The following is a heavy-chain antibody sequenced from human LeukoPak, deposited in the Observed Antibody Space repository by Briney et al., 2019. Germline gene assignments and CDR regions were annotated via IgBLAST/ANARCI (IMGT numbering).Heavy chain of an antibody. Sequence: GGSLRLSCAASGFVFSRDNMNWVRQAPGKGLEWVAHISETIYYADSVQGRFTISRDNAKNSLYLQMSNLRVDDTAMYYCVREVGRPKTFYFDSWGRGTPVTVSS. V-gene: IGHV3-48*04. D-gene: IGHD3-16*01. CDR1: GFVFSRDN. CDR2: ISETI. J-gene: IGHJ4*02. CDR3: VREVGRPKTFYFDS.